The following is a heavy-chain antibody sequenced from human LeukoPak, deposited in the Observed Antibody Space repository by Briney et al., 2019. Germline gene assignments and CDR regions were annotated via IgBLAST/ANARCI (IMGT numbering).Heavy chain of an antibody. CDR1: GGSISSDY. CDR3: GRGHLLNGWFKYDAFEI. Sequence: PSETLSLTCTVSGGSISSDYWNWIRQPAGKGLEWIGRFYTSGNTNYNPSLKSRVTMSVDTSKNQFSLRLSSVTAADTAVYYCGRGHLLNGWFKYDAFEIWGQGTMVTVSS. J-gene: IGHJ3*02. D-gene: IGHD6-19*01. V-gene: IGHV4-4*07. CDR2: FYTSGNT.